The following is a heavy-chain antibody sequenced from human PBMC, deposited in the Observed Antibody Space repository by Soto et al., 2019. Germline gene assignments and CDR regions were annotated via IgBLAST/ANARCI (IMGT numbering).Heavy chain of an antibody. CDR2: IYYSGST. CDR3: ARDREWELPEEIYYYYYGMDF. J-gene: IGHJ6*02. D-gene: IGHD1-26*01. Sequence: PSETLSLTCTVSGGSISSSSYYWGWIRQPPGKGLEWIGSIYYSGSTYYNPSLKSRVTISVDTSKNQFSLKLSSVTAADTAVYYCARDREWELPEEIYYYYYGMDFWGQGTTVTVSS. CDR1: GGSISSSSYY. V-gene: IGHV4-39*02.